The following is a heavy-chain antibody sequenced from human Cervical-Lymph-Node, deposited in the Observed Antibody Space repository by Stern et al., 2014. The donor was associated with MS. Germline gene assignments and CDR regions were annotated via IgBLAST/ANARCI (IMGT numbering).Heavy chain of an antibody. CDR1: PYSISSGYY. Sequence: QVQLVESGPRLVKPSETLSLTCSVSPYSISSGYYWAWIRQSPGKGLEWIGTTHRRGSTYYNPSLKSRVTISADTSKNQFFLMLSSLAAADTAVYYCARWGYGDYEADYWGQGTLVTVSS. CDR3: ARWGYGDYEADY. D-gene: IGHD4-17*01. CDR2: THRRGST. V-gene: IGHV4-38-2*02. J-gene: IGHJ4*02.